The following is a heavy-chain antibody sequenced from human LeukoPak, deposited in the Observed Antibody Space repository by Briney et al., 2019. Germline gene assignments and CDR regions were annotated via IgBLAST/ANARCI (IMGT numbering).Heavy chain of an antibody. CDR3: ARDFGIFGVAPFDY. CDR2: ISSNGGST. D-gene: IGHD3-3*01. Sequence: PGGSLRLSCAASGFTFSSYAMHWVRQAPGKGLEYVSAISSNGGSTYYANSVKGRFTISRDNSKNTLYLQMGSLRAEDMAVYYCARDFGIFGVAPFDYWGQGTLVTVSS. J-gene: IGHJ4*02. V-gene: IGHV3-64*01. CDR1: GFTFSSYA.